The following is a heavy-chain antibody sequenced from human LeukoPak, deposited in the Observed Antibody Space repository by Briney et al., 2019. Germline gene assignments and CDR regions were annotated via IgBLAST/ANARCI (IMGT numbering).Heavy chain of an antibody. D-gene: IGHD1-26*01. CDR1: GGSISSGSYY. J-gene: IGHJ4*02. CDR3: ARHPIVGATRPLYYFDY. V-gene: IGHV4-61*02. CDR2: IYTSGST. Sequence: SQTLSLTCTVSGGSISSGSYYWSWIRQPAGKGLEWIGRIYTSGSTNYIPSLKSRVTISVDPSTNRFSLQLTSVTAADTAVYYCARHPIVGATRPLYYFDYWGQGNLVTVSS.